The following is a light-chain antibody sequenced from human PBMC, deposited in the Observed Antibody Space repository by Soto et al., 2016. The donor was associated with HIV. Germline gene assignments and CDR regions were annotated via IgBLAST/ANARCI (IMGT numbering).Light chain of an antibody. CDR3: QQYNSYPLT. V-gene: IGKV1-16*02. CDR2: AAS. Sequence: DIQMTQSPSSLSASVGDRVTISCRASQGISNYLAWFQQKPGKAPKSLIYAASSLQSGVPSKFSSLQPEDSATYYCQQYNSYPLTFGGGTKVRSN. J-gene: IGKJ4*01. CDR1: QGISNY.